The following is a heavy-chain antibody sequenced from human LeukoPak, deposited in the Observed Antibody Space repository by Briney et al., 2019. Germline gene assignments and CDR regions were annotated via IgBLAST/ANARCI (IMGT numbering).Heavy chain of an antibody. Sequence: GASVKVSCKASGYTFTGYYMHWVRQAPGQGLEWMGWINPNSGGTNYAQKFQGRVTMTRGTSISTAYMELSRLRSDDTAVYYCARDHRDCSSTSCYGSLDYWGQGTLVTVSS. D-gene: IGHD2-2*01. CDR3: ARDHRDCSSTSCYGSLDY. V-gene: IGHV1-2*02. J-gene: IGHJ4*02. CDR2: INPNSGGT. CDR1: GYTFTGYY.